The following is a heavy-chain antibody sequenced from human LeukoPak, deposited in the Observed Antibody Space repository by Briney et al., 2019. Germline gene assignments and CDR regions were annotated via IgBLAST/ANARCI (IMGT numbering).Heavy chain of an antibody. CDR1: GGSISSYY. J-gene: IGHJ5*02. CDR3: ARYGSGGNWFDP. D-gene: IGHD3-10*01. Sequence: SETLSLTCTVSGGSISSYYWSWIRQPPRKGLEWIGYIYYSGSTNYNPSLKSRVTISVDTSKNQFSLKLSSVTAADTAVYYCARYGSGGNWFDPWGQGTLVTVSS. CDR2: IYYSGST. V-gene: IGHV4-59*08.